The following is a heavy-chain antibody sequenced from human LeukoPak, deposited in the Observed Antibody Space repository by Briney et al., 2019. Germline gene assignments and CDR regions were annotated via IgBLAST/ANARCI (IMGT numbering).Heavy chain of an antibody. J-gene: IGHJ6*03. Sequence: PGGSLRLSCAASGFTFSSYAMSWVRQAPGKGLEWISFIASDGSINYADSVKGRFTLSRDSARNSLYLHMNSLRAEDTAVYYCATSLSGWGTYYYMDVWGKGTTVTISS. CDR1: GFTFSSYA. CDR2: IASDGSI. D-gene: IGHD6-19*01. CDR3: ATSLSGWGTYYYMDV. V-gene: IGHV3-69-1*02.